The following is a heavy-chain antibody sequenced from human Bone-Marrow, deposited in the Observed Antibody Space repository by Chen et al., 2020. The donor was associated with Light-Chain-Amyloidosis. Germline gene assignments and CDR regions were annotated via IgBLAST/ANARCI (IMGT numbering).Heavy chain of an antibody. D-gene: IGHD5-12*01. Sequence: EVQLEQSGPEVKKPGESLKISCKGSGYTFPNYWIGWVRQMPGKGLEWRWVIYPDDSDARYSPSFEGQVTISADKSITTAYLQWRSLKASDTAMYYCARRRDGYNLDYWGQGTLVTVSS. CDR3: ARRRDGYNLDY. CDR1: GYTFPNYW. J-gene: IGHJ4*02. CDR2: IYPDDSDA. V-gene: IGHV5-51*01.